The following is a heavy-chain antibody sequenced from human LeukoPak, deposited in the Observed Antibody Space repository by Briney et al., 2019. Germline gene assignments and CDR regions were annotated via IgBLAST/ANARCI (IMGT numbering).Heavy chain of an antibody. V-gene: IGHV1-18*01. CDR1: GYTFTSYG. J-gene: IGHJ4*02. CDR3: AREPYSNSWSSVDY. D-gene: IGHD6-13*01. Sequence: ASVKVSCKASGYTFTSYGISWVRQAPGQGLEWMGWISAYNGNTNYAQKLQGRVTMTTDTSTSTAYMELRSLRSDDTAVYYCAREPYSNSWSSVDYWGQGTLVTVSS. CDR2: ISAYNGNT.